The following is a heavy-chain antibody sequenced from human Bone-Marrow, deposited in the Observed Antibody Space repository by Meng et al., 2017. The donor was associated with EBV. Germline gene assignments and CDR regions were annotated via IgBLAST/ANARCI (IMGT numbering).Heavy chain of an antibody. J-gene: IGHJ5*02. V-gene: IGHV1-3*01. Sequence: QVQLVHSGAEVKKPGASVKVSCEASGYTFTSYAMHWVRQAPGQRLEWMGWINVGNGDTKYSQKFHGRVTITRDTSATTAYMELSSLTSEDTAVYYCARDSTGDSRRFDPWGQGTLVTVSS. CDR3: ARDSTGDSRRFDP. CDR1: GYTFTSYA. D-gene: IGHD3-22*01. CDR2: INVGNGDT.